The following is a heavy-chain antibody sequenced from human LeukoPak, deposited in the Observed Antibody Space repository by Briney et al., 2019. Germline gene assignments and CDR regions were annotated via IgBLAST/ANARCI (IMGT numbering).Heavy chain of an antibody. CDR3: ARERGYCSGGSCYHLWYFDL. Sequence: PSETLSLTCTVSGVSISSGGYYWSWIRQHPGKGLEWIGYIYYSGSTYYNPSLKSRVTISVDTSKNQFSLKLSSVTAADTAVYYCARERGYCSGGSCYHLWYFDLWGRGTLVTVSS. CDR1: GVSISSGGYY. V-gene: IGHV4-31*03. J-gene: IGHJ2*01. D-gene: IGHD2-15*01. CDR2: IYYSGST.